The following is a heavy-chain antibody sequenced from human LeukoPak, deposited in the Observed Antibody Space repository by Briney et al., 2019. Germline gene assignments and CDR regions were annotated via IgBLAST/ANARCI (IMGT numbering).Heavy chain of an antibody. CDR2: INPSSGVT. V-gene: IGHV1-2*02. CDR3: SASCPRDFMDV. J-gene: IGHJ6*03. Sequence: ASVKVSCKASGYTFTGYYMHWVRQAPGQGLEWMGWINPSSGVTKYAQKFQGRVTMTRDTSISTAYMELSSLKSDDTAVYCSSASCPRDFMDVWGKGTTVTVSS. CDR1: GYTFTGYY. D-gene: IGHD2-2*01.